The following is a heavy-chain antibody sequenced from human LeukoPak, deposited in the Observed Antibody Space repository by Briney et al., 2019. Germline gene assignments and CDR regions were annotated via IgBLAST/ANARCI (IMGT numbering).Heavy chain of an antibody. V-gene: IGHV3-64*01. CDR1: GFTFSSSA. CDR3: ARGEPDCAGDCPYWYLDI. CDR2: ISSNGGST. J-gene: IGHJ2*01. Sequence: PGGSLRLSCAASGFTFSSSAMHWVRQAPGKGLEYVSAISSNGGSTYYANSVKGRFTISRDNSKNTAFLQMGSLRTEDMAVYYCARGEPDCAGDCPYWYLDIWGRGTLVTVSS. D-gene: IGHD2-21*02.